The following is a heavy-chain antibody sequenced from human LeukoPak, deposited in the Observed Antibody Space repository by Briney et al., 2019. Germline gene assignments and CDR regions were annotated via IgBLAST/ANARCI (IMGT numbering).Heavy chain of an antibody. V-gene: IGHV3-23*01. J-gene: IGHJ4*02. D-gene: IGHD3-10*01. CDR1: GFTFSSYA. Sequence: GGSLRLSCAASGFTFSSYAMSWVRQAPGKGLEWVSAISGSGGSTYYADSVKGRFTISRDNSKNTLYLQMNSLRAEDTAVYYCASPGRKWVRNGGWPDYWGQGTLVTVSS. CDR2: ISGSGGST. CDR3: ASPGRKWVRNGGWPDY.